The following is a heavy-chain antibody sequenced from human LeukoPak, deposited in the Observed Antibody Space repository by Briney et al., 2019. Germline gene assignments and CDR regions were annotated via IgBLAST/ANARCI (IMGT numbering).Heavy chain of an antibody. J-gene: IGHJ4*02. Sequence: GGSLRLSCAASRFTFNNYGMHWVRRAPGKGLEWVAFIPYDGNNKYYADSVKGRFTISRDNSKNTLYLQMNSLRAEDTAVYYCAKDLSGSYVTSLYWGQGTLVTVSS. CDR1: RFTFNNYG. V-gene: IGHV3-30*02. D-gene: IGHD1-26*01. CDR3: AKDLSGSYVTSLY. CDR2: IPYDGNNK.